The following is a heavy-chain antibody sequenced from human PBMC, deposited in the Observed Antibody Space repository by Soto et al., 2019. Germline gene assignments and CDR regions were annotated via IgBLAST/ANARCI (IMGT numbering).Heavy chain of an antibody. CDR3: AKDSFGGIIVLPGY. D-gene: IGHD3-16*02. Sequence: EVQLVESGGGLVQPGRSLRLSCAASGFSFDDYAMHWVRQTPGKGLEWVSGISWNTGSIGYADSVKGRFTISRDNAKNSLYLQMNSLRAEDTALYSCAKDSFGGIIVLPGYWGQGTLVTVSS. CDR1: GFSFDDYA. J-gene: IGHJ4*02. CDR2: ISWNTGSI. V-gene: IGHV3-9*01.